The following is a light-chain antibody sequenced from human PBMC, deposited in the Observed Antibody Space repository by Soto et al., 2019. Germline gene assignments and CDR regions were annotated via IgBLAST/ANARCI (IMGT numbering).Light chain of an antibody. CDR1: SSDVGGYNY. J-gene: IGLJ1*01. V-gene: IGLV2-14*01. Sequence: QSALTQPASVSGSPGQSITISCTGTSSDVGGYNYVSWYQQQPGKAPKLMIYDVSNRPSGVSNRIYGSKSGNTASMTITRLHAEDEADYYCSSYTSSSTRVFGTGTKGTVL. CDR3: SSYTSSSTRV. CDR2: DVS.